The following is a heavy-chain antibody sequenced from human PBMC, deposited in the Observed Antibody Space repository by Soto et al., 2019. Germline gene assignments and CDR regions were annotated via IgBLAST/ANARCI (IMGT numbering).Heavy chain of an antibody. Sequence: QVQLVQSGAEVKKPGASVKVSCKASGYTFTSYVIRWVRQAPGQGLEWMGWISVYNGNTNYAQKLQGRVTLTTDTSTSTAYMELRSLRSDDTAVYYCTRASEGYSGAWHDYWGQGTLVTVSS. CDR3: TRASEGYSGAWHDY. V-gene: IGHV1-18*01. J-gene: IGHJ4*02. CDR1: GYTFTSYV. D-gene: IGHD6-19*01. CDR2: ISVYNGNT.